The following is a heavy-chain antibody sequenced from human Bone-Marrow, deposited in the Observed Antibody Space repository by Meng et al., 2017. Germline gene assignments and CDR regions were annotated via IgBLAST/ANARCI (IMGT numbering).Heavy chain of an antibody. CDR2: INPKSGDT. V-gene: IGHV1-2*06. J-gene: IGHJ4*02. CDR3: ARDEDISAAGKLFGDY. Sequence: ASVKVSCKASGYTFTGYYMHWVRQAPGQGLEWMGRINPKSGDTHYSQKFQARVTMTGDTSISTAYMELSGLRSDDTAMYYCARDEDISAAGKLFGDYWGQGTLATVSS. D-gene: IGHD6-25*01. CDR1: GYTFTGYY.